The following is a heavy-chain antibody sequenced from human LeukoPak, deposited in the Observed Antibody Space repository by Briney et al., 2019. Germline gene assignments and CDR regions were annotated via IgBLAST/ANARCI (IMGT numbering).Heavy chain of an antibody. CDR1: GGSISSSNW. CDR2: IYHSGST. D-gene: IGHD4-17*01. J-gene: IGHJ4*02. V-gene: IGHV4-4*02. CDR3: AGTDRRMTTVTTRAPVDY. Sequence: PSETLSLTCAVSGGSISSSNWWSWVRQPPGKGLEWIGEIYHSGSTNYNPSLKSRVTISVDTSKNQFSLKLSSVTAADTAVYYCAGTDRRMTTVTTRAPVDYWGQGTLVTVSS.